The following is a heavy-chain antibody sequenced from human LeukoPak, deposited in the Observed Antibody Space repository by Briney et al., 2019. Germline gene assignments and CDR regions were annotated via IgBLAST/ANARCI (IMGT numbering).Heavy chain of an antibody. Sequence: ASVNVSCKASGYTFTNYAMNWVRQASGQGLEWMGWINTNTGNPTYAQGFTGRFVFSLDTSVSTAYLQISSLKAEDTAVYYCARERHRADSSFDYWGQGTLVTVSS. V-gene: IGHV7-4-1*02. CDR2: INTNTGNP. CDR3: ARERHRADSSFDY. CDR1: GYTFTNYA. J-gene: IGHJ4*02. D-gene: IGHD5-18*01.